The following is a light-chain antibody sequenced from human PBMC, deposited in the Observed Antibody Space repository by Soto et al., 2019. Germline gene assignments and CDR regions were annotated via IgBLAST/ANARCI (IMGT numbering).Light chain of an antibody. CDR1: SSDVGGYNY. CDR3: CSYAGRYTYV. J-gene: IGLJ1*01. Sequence: QSVLTQPRSVSGSPGQSVTISFTGTSSDVGGYNYVSWYQQHPGKAPKLMVYDVSKRPSGVPDRLSGSKSGHTASLTISGLQAEDEADYYCCSYAGRYTYVFGTGTKVTVL. V-gene: IGLV2-11*01. CDR2: DVS.